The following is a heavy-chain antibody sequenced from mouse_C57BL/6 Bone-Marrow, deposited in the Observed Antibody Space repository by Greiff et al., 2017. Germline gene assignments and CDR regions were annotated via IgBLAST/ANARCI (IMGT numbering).Heavy chain of an antibody. CDR3: TIPRDYYAMDY. J-gene: IGHJ4*01. CDR2: INPSNGGT. Sequence: QVQLQQPGTELVKPGASVKLSCKASGYTFTSYWMHWVKPRPGQGLEWIGNINPSNGGTNYNEKFKSKATLTVDKSSSTAYMQLRSLTSEHSAVYYWTIPRDYYAMDYWGQGTSVTVAA. CDR1: GYTFTSYW. V-gene: IGHV1-53*01.